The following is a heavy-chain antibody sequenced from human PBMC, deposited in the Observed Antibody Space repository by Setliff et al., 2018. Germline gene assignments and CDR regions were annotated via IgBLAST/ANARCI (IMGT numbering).Heavy chain of an antibody. CDR2: ISSRSNTI. CDR3: ATNPRKGRSGGYYYDDPYYFYMDV. V-gene: IGHV3-48*01. CDR1: GFTFSTYS. J-gene: IGHJ6*03. D-gene: IGHD3-22*01. Sequence: GESLKISCAASGFTFSTYSINWVRQAPGKGLEWIAYISSRSNTIYYADSVKGRFTISRDNAKNSLYLQLNSPRAEDTAVYYCATNPRKGRSGGYYYDDPYYFYMDVWGKGTTVTVSS.